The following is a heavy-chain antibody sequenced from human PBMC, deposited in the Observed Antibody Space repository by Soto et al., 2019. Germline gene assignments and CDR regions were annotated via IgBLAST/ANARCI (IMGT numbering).Heavy chain of an antibody. Sequence: GESLKISCKRSGYSFTNYWIGWVRQMPGKGLEWMGIIYPGDSDTRYSPSFQGQVTISADTSISTASLQWSSLKASDTAMYYCARTSAAGKYYYGMDVWGQGTTLSVTS. CDR3: ARTSAAGKYYYGMDV. CDR2: IYPGDSDT. CDR1: GYSFTNYW. D-gene: IGHD6-13*01. V-gene: IGHV5-51*01. J-gene: IGHJ6*02.